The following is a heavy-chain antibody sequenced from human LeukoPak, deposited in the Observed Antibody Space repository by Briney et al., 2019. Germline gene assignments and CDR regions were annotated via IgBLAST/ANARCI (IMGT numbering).Heavy chain of an antibody. V-gene: IGHV1-69*02. Sequence: SVKVSCKASGGTFSSYTISWVRQAPGQGLEWMGRIIPILGEPDYAQKFQGRVTITADMSTSTAYMELSSLRSEDMAVYYCARKGGLGTYGIFDYWGQGTLVTVSS. J-gene: IGHJ4*02. CDR1: GGTFSSYT. CDR3: ARKGGLGTYGIFDY. CDR2: IIPILGEP. D-gene: IGHD3-10*01.